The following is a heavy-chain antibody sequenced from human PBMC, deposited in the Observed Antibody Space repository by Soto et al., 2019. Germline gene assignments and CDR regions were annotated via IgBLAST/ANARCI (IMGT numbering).Heavy chain of an antibody. CDR2: ISGYNGTT. CDR3: ARVDYYDSSGYYGY. Sequence: QVQLVQSGAEVKKPGASVKVSCKASGYTFTIYGISWVRQAPGQGLEWMGWISGYNGTTDYAQNLQDRVTLTTDASTSSVYMELRSLRSDDTDVEYCARVDYYDSSGYYGYWGQGTLITVSS. J-gene: IGHJ4*02. V-gene: IGHV1-18*04. D-gene: IGHD3-22*01. CDR1: GYTFTIYG.